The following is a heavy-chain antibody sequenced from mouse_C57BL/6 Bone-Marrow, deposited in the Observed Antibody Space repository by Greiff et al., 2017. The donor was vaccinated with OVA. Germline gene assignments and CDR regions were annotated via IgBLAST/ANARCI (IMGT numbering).Heavy chain of an antibody. J-gene: IGHJ2*01. CDR3: AREDGYDEGDY. CDR1: GYTFTDYY. D-gene: IGHD2-2*01. CDR2: INPYNGGT. V-gene: IGHV1-19*01. Sequence: EVQLQQSGPVLVKPGASVKMSCKASGYTFTDYYMNWVKQSHGKSLEWIGVINPYNGGTSYNQKFKGKATLTVDKSYSTAYMELNSLTSEDSAVYYCAREDGYDEGDYWGQGTTLTVSS.